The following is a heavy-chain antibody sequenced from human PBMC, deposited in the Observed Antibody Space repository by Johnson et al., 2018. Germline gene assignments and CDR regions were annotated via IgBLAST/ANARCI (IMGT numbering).Heavy chain of an antibody. CDR2: IIPILGIA. Sequence: QVQLVQSGAEVKKPGASVKVSCKASGYTFTSYAMHWVRQAPGQGLEWMGRIIPILGIANYAQKFQGRVTITADTSTSTAYMGLSSLRSEDTAVYYCASGYDIPSPHDYFYYYRDVWGKGTTVTVAS. CDR3: ASGYDIPSPHDYFYYYRDV. CDR1: GYTFTSYA. V-gene: IGHV1-69*04. J-gene: IGHJ6*03. D-gene: IGHD5-12*01.